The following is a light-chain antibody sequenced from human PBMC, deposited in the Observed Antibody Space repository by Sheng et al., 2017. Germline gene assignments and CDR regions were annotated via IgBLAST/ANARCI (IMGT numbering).Light chain of an antibody. CDR3: QVWDSSGDPLWV. V-gene: IGLV3-21*02. CDR2: VDS. J-gene: IGLJ3*02. CDR1: NIGDKS. Sequence: SYVLTQPPSVSVAPGQTATISCGGNNIGDKSVHWYQQKPGQAPVLVVYVDSDRPSGIPERFSGSNSGNTATLTISRVEAGDAADYYCQVWDSSGDPLWVLGGGTKLTVL.